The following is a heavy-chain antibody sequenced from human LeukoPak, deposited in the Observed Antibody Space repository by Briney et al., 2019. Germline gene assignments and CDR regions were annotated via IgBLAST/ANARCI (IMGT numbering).Heavy chain of an antibody. CDR2: TIPIFATA. D-gene: IGHD3-10*01. CDR3: AGVVSGSGSWITPNWFDP. J-gene: IGHJ5*02. CDR1: RGTFSSYA. V-gene: IGHV1-69*05. Sequence: SVKVSWKASRGTFSSYAIRWVRQAPGQGREWKGGTIPIFATANYAQKVQGRVTITTDESTSTAYMERSSLRSEDTPVYYCAGVVSGSGSWITPNWFDPWGQGTLVTVSS.